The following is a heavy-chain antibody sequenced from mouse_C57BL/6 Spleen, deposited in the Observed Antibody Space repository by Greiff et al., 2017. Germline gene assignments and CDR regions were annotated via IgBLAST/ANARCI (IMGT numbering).Heavy chain of an antibody. CDR3: ARGGGNWAYYFDY. CDR2: IDPEDGEN. Sequence: EVQLQQSGAELVKPGASVKLSCTASGFNIKDYYMHWVKQRTEQGLEWIGRIDPEDGENKYAPKFQGKANITADTSSNKAYLQLSSLTSEDTAVYYCARGGGNWAYYFDYWGQGTTLTVSS. J-gene: IGHJ2*01. CDR1: GFNIKDYY. V-gene: IGHV14-2*01. D-gene: IGHD4-1*01.